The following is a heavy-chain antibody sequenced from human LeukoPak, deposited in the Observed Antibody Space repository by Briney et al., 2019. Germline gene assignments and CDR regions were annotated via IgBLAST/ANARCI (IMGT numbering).Heavy chain of an antibody. V-gene: IGHV3-48*01. D-gene: IGHD2-2*01. CDR3: ARDYCSSTSCYDY. CDR1: GFTFSSSS. Sequence: PGGSLRLSCAASGFTFSSSSMNWVRQAPGKGLEWVAYIKSSSSIIYYADSVKGRFTISRDNSKNTVYLQMNSLRAEDTALYYCARDYCSSTSCYDYWGQGTMVTVSS. J-gene: IGHJ4*02. CDR2: IKSSSSII.